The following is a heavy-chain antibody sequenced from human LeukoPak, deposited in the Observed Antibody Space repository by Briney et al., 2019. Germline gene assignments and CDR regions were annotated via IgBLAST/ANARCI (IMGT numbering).Heavy chain of an antibody. CDR1: GFTFSSYG. Sequence: PGGSLRLSCAASGFTFSSYGMHWVRQAPGKGLEWVAFIRYDGSNKYYADSVKGRFTISRDNSKNTLYLQMNSLRAEDTAVYYCARDYSGSYYERPYYFDYWGQGTLVTVSS. D-gene: IGHD1-26*01. CDR3: ARDYSGSYYERPYYFDY. CDR2: IRYDGSNK. V-gene: IGHV3-30*02. J-gene: IGHJ4*02.